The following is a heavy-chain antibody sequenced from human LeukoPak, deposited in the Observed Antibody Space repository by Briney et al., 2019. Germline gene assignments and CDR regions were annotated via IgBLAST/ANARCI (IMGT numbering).Heavy chain of an antibody. CDR1: GFTFIDHW. CDR2: INGDGSST. CDR3: VREFSSWAPCFAD. Sequence: GGSLRLSCAASGFTFIDHWMHWVRQVPGKGLVWVARINGDGSSTSYADSVGGRFTISRHNAQNTLYLQMNSLRGEDTAVYHCVREFSSWAPCFADWGQGVLVTVSS. V-gene: IGHV3-74*01. J-gene: IGHJ4*02. D-gene: IGHD7-27*01.